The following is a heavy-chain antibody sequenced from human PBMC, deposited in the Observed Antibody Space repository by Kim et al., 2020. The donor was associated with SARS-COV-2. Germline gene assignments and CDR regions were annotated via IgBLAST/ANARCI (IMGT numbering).Heavy chain of an antibody. CDR3: ARGVQSSRSWLVTNWFDP. D-gene: IGHD6-19*01. J-gene: IGHJ5*02. V-gene: IGHV4-34*01. CDR2: INHSGST. Sequence: SETLSLTCAVYGGSFSGYYWSWIRQPPGKGLEWIGEINHSGSTNYNPSLKSRVTISVDTSKNQFSLKLSSVTAADTAVYYCARGVQSSRSWLVTNWFDPWGQGTLVTVSS. CDR1: GGSFSGYY.